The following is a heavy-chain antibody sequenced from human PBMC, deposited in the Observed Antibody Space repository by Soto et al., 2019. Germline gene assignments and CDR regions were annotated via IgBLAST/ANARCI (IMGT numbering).Heavy chain of an antibody. CDR2: IYYSGST. J-gene: IGHJ2*01. V-gene: IGHV4-59*01. CDR3: ARDADGYNYLCYFDR. D-gene: IGHD5-12*01. CDR1: GGSISSYY. Sequence: SETLSLTCTASGGSISSYYCSWIRQPPGKGLEWIGYIYYSGSTNYNPSLKSRVTISVDTSKNQFSLKLSSVTAVDTAVYYCARDADGYNYLCYFDRWGRGILVNVSS.